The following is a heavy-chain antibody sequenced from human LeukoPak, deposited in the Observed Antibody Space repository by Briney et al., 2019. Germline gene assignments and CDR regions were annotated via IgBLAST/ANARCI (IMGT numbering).Heavy chain of an antibody. V-gene: IGHV1-2*02. CDR3: AREDGEGGGFHY. Sequence: EASVKVSCKASGYTFTGYYMHWVRQAPGQGLEWMGWINPNSGGTNYAQKFQGRVTMTRDTSISTAYMELSRLRSDDTAVYYCAREDGEGGGFHYWGQGTLVTVSS. CDR2: INPNSGGT. D-gene: IGHD3-16*01. CDR1: GYTFTGYY. J-gene: IGHJ4*02.